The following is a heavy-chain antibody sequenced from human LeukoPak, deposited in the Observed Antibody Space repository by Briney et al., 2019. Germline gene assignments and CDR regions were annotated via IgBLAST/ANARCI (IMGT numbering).Heavy chain of an antibody. V-gene: IGHV1-46*01. Sequence: AASVKVSCKASGYTFTGSYMHWVRQAPGQGLEWMGIINPSGIGSTSYALKFQGRVTMTRDTSTSTVYRDTSTSTVYMELSSLTSEDTAVYYCARDRAAADDTPPSIFDYWGQGTLVTVSS. D-gene: IGHD6-13*01. CDR2: INPSGIGST. J-gene: IGHJ4*02. CDR1: GYTFTGSY. CDR3: ARDRAAADDTPPSIFDY.